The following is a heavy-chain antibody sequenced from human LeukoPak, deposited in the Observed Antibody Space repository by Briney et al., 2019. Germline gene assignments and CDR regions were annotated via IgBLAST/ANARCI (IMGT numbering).Heavy chain of an antibody. D-gene: IGHD3-16*01. CDR1: GGSISSGDYY. J-gene: IGHJ5*02. Sequence: SETLSLTCTVSGGSISSGDYYWSWIRQPPGKGLEWIGYIYYSGSTYYNPSLKSRVTISVDTSKNQFSLKLSSVTAADTAVYYCARERELTFGGVTFNWFDPWSQGTLVTVSS. V-gene: IGHV4-30-4*01. CDR3: ARERELTFGGVTFNWFDP. CDR2: IYYSGST.